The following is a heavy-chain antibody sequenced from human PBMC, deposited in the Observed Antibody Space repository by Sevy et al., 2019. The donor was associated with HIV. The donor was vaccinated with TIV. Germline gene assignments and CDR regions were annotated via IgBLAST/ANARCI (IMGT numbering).Heavy chain of an antibody. J-gene: IGHJ6*02. D-gene: IGHD3-3*01. V-gene: IGHV4-39*01. CDR3: ASIVYYDFWSGYYSNDYYYYGMDV. CDR1: GGSISSSSYY. CDR2: IYYSGST. Sequence: SETLSLTCTVSGGSISSSSYYWGWIRQPRGKGLEWIGSIYYSGSTYYNPSLKSRVTISVDTSKNQFSLKLSSVTAADTAVYYCASIVYYDFWSGYYSNDYYYYGMDVWGQRTTVTVSS.